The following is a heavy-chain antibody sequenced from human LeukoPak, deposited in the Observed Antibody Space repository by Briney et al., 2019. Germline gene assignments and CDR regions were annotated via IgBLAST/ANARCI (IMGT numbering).Heavy chain of an antibody. V-gene: IGHV4-34*01. CDR1: GESFSGYY. CDR3: ARSKIWDYYYGMDV. D-gene: IGHD3-16*01. CDR2: INHSGST. Sequence: SETLSLTCAVYGESFSGYYWSWIRQPPGKGLEWIGEINHSGSTNYNPSLKSRVTISVDTSKNQFSLKLSSVTAADTAVYYCARSKIWDYYYGMDVWGKGTTVTVSS. J-gene: IGHJ6*04.